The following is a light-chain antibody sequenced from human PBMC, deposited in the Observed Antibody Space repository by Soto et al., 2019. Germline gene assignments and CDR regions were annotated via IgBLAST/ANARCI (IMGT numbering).Light chain of an antibody. CDR2: RAS. J-gene: IGKJ1*01. CDR3: LQYDNYWT. Sequence: DIQMTQSPSTLSAFVGDRVSVTCRASQSISTWLAWYQQKPGQAPKLLIYRASSLQSGAPSRFSGSGSGTEFTLTISSLQTDDFATYYCLQYDNYWTFGQGTKVEIK. V-gene: IGKV1-5*03. CDR1: QSISTW.